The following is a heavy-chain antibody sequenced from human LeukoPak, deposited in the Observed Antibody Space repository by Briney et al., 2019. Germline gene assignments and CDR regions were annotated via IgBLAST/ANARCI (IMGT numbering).Heavy chain of an antibody. V-gene: IGHV4-4*07. CDR3: ARDLYDSSGYYSFY. Sequence: SETLSLTCTVSGGSISSYYWSWIRQPAGKGLEWIGRIYTSGSTNYNPSLKSRVTMSVDTSKNQFSLKLSSVTAADTAVYYCARDLYDSSGYYSFYWGQGTLVTVSS. D-gene: IGHD3-22*01. J-gene: IGHJ4*02. CDR1: GGSISSYY. CDR2: IYTSGST.